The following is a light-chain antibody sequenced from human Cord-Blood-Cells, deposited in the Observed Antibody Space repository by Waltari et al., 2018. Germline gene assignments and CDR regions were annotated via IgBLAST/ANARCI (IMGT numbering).Light chain of an antibody. CDR3: QQSYSTRT. J-gene: IGKJ1*01. Sequence: EIVLTQSPGTLSLSPGERATLSCRASQSVSSSYLAWYQQKPGQAPRLLIYGASSRATGIPDRFSGSGSGTDFTLTISRLEPEDFATYYCQQSYSTRTFGQGTKVEIK. CDR2: GAS. V-gene: IGKV3-20*01. CDR1: QSVSSSY.